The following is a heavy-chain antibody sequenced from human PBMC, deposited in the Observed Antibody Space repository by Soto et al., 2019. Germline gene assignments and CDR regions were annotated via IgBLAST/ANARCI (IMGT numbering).Heavy chain of an antibody. CDR1: GDSISTYY. Sequence: QVQLQESGPGLVKPSETLSLTCTVSGDSISTYYWTWIRQSPGKGLEWIAFIYYGGSTNYNPSLKSRVTISVDTSKNQFSLKLNSVTAADTAVYYCARPGRDWGSLDYWGQGTLATVSS. CDR2: IYYGGST. J-gene: IGHJ4*02. D-gene: IGHD7-27*01. V-gene: IGHV4-59*08. CDR3: ARPGRDWGSLDY.